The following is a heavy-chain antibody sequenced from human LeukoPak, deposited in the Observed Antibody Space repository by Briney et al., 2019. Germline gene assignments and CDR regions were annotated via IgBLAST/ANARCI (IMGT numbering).Heavy chain of an antibody. CDR2: ISYDGSNK. Sequence: GGSLRLSCAASGFTFSSYAMHWVRQAPGEGLEWVAVISYDGSNKYYADSVKGRFTISRDNSKNTLYLQMNSLRAEDTAVYYCARAKSMTFDYWGQGTLVTVSS. CDR1: GFTFSSYA. D-gene: IGHD6-6*01. V-gene: IGHV3-30*04. CDR3: ARAKSMTFDY. J-gene: IGHJ4*02.